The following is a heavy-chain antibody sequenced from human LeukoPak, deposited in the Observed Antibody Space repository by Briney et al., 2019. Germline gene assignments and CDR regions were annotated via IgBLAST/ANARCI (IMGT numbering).Heavy chain of an antibody. J-gene: IGHJ4*02. CDR2: IYSGGST. D-gene: IGHD3-16*01. V-gene: IGHV3-66*01. Sequence: GGSLRLSCAASGLTVSSNYMSWVRQAPGKGLEWFSVIYSGGSTYYADSVKGRFTISRDNSKNTLYLQMNSLRVEDTAVYYCARWGSPNVDYWGQGTLVTVSS. CDR1: GLTVSSNY. CDR3: ARWGSPNVDY.